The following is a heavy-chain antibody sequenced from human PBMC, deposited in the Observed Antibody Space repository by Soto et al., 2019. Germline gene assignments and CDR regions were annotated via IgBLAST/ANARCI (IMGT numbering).Heavy chain of an antibody. V-gene: IGHV3-23*01. Sequence: EVQLLESGGGLVQPGGSLRLSCAASGFTFSTYCMNWVRQAPGKGLEWVSGISTSGGTTYYADSVKGRFTISRDNSRNTLYLQMNGLRAEDTAVYYCAKEGYCGGGTCYSQNWGQGTLVTVSS. CDR2: ISTSGGTT. D-gene: IGHD2-15*01. CDR1: GFTFSTYC. CDR3: AKEGYCGGGTCYSQN. J-gene: IGHJ1*01.